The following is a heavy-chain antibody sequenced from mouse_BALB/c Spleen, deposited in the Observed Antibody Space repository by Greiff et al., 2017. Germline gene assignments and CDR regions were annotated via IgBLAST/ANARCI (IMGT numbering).Heavy chain of an antibody. V-gene: IGHV14-3*02. CDR1: GFNIKDTY. CDR3: APLITTVGYFDY. J-gene: IGHJ2*01. Sequence: VQLQQSGAELVKPGASVKLSCTASGFNIKDTYMHWVKQRPEQGLEWIGRIDPANGNTKYDPKFQGKATITADTSSNTAYLQLSSLTSEDTAVYYCAPLITTVGYFDYWGQGTTLTVSS. D-gene: IGHD1-1*01. CDR2: IDPANGNT.